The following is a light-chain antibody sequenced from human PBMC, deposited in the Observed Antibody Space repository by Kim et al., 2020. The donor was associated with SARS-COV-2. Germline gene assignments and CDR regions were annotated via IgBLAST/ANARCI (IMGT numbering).Light chain of an antibody. Sequence: PAAICCRSSLRLLHSDGYNYLDWYLQKPGQAPQLLIYLGSNRASGVPDRFSGSGSGTDYILKISRVEADDVGVYYCMQSLQSPLTFGGGTKVDIK. J-gene: IGKJ4*01. V-gene: IGKV2-28*01. CDR1: LRLLHSDGYNY. CDR2: LGS. CDR3: MQSLQSPLT.